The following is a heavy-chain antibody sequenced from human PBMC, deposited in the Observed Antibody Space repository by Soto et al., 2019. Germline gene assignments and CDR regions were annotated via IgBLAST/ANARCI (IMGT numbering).Heavy chain of an antibody. J-gene: IGHJ4*02. V-gene: IGHV3-23*01. CDR2: IRDAGDST. D-gene: IGHD3-10*01. CDR3: EPRGDDSGSYFDS. CDR1: GFIFGNYD. Sequence: GGSLGLSCAASGFIFGNYDMSWVRQAPGKGLEWVSAIRDAGDSTYSADSVRGRFTISRDNSKNTLYLQMNSLRVEDTAIYYCEPRGDDSGSYFDSWGQGTLVTVSS.